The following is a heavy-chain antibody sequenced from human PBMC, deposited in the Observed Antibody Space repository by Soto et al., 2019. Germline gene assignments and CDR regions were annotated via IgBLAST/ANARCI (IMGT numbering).Heavy chain of an antibody. CDR1: GYIFTNYY. CDR3: ARHLRYTDY. Sequence: RASVKVSCKASGYIFTNYYIHWVRQAPGQGLEWMAIINPLPTSGSTNYAQKFQGRVTVTRDTSTSTVYLELSSLRSDDTAVYYFARHLRYTDYRGQGTLVTVS. V-gene: IGHV1-46*01. D-gene: IGHD5-12*01. CDR2: INPLPTSGST. J-gene: IGHJ4*02.